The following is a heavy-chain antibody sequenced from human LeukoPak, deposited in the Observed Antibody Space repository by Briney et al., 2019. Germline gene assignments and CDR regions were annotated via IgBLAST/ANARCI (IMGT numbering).Heavy chain of an antibody. D-gene: IGHD6-6*01. Sequence: SQTLSLTCTVSGVSVTSGGYYWSWIRQHPGKGLEWIGYVYYTGSTYYNPSLKSRVTISPDTSKNQFSLKVSSVTAADTAVYYCARISAGRYGMDVWGQGTTVTVSS. J-gene: IGHJ6*02. CDR1: GVSVTSGGYY. CDR2: VYYTGST. V-gene: IGHV4-31*03. CDR3: ARISAGRYGMDV.